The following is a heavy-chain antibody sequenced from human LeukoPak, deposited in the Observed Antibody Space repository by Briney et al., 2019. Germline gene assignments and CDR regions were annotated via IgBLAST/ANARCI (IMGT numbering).Heavy chain of an antibody. CDR3: ARDKYGGNSNAFDI. J-gene: IGHJ3*02. Sequence: PGGSLRLSCAASGFTVSSNYMSWVRQAPGKGLVWVSRIGTDGSSTTYADYVKGRFTISRDNAKNTLFLQMNSLRAEDTAVYYCARDKYGGNSNAFDIWGQGTLVTVSS. CDR1: GFTVSSNY. D-gene: IGHD4-23*01. V-gene: IGHV3-74*01. CDR2: IGTDGSST.